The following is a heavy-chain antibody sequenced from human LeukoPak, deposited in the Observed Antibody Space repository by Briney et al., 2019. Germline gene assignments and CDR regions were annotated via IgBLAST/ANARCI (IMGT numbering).Heavy chain of an antibody. CDR3: ARDYYYYMDV. Sequence: GGSLRLSCAASGFTFSNYWMHWVRQAPGKGLVWVSRLNSDGSSTSYADSVKGRFTISRDNAKNTLYLQMNSLRAEDTAVYYCARDYYYYMDVGGKGTTVTVSS. J-gene: IGHJ6*03. V-gene: IGHV3-74*01. CDR1: GFTFSNYW. CDR2: LNSDGSST.